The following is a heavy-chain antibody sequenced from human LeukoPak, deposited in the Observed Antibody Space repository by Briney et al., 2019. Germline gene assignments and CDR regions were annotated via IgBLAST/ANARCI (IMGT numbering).Heavy chain of an antibody. CDR2: IYTSGST. J-gene: IGHJ5*02. CDR1: GGSISSYY. V-gene: IGHV4-4*07. CDR3: ALGPNSSGWYQSSDNWFDP. D-gene: IGHD6-19*01. Sequence: PSETLSLTCTVSGGSISSYYWSWIRQPAGKGLEWIGRIYTSGSTNYNPSLKSRVTMSVDTSKNQFSLQLNSVTPEDTAVYYCALGPNSSGWYQSSDNWFDPWGQGTLVTVSS.